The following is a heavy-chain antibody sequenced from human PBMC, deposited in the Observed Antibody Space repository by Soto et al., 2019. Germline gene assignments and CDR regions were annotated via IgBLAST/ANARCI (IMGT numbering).Heavy chain of an antibody. CDR3: ARELPQRQGRNMDV. CDR1: GGSMTSGDQY. CDR2: INHRGSL. D-gene: IGHD1-1*01. J-gene: IGHJ6*02. V-gene: IGHV4-31*03. Sequence: PSETLSLTCTVTGGSMTSGDQYWTWIRHRPGEGLEWFGYINHRGSLYYNPSLKSRVSMSVDTPKNQFSLNPSSVTAADTAVYYCARELPQRQGRNMDVWGQGTTVTVSS.